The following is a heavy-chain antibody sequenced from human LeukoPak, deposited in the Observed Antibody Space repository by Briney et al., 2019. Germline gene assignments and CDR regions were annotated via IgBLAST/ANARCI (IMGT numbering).Heavy chain of an antibody. CDR3: ARALGRGAIAVAGTEYFQY. D-gene: IGHD6-19*01. J-gene: IGHJ1*01. CDR1: GYTLTRHG. CDR2: VSAYNGNT. V-gene: IGHV1-18*01. Sequence: ASVKVSCKASGYTLTRHGISWGGQAPGQRGWGMGWVSAYNGNTNYAQKLQGRVTMTTDTSTSTAYMELRGLRSDDTAVYYCARALGRGAIAVAGTEYFQYWGQGTLVTVSS.